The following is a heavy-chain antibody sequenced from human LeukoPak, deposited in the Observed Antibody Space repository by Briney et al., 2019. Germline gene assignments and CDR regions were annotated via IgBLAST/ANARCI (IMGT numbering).Heavy chain of an antibody. CDR1: GGSISSYY. V-gene: IGHV4-4*09. CDR3: ARPGIAAHYYFDY. CDR2: IYTSGST. D-gene: IGHD6-6*01. J-gene: IGHJ4*02. Sequence: SETLSLTCTVSGGSISSYYWSWIRQPPGKGLEWIGYIYTSGSTNYNPSLKSRVTISVDTSKNQFSLKLSSVTAADTAVYYCARPGIAAHYYFDYWGQGTLVTVSS.